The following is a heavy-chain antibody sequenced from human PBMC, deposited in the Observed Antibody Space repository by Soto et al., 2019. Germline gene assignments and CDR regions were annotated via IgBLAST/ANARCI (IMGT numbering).Heavy chain of an antibody. V-gene: IGHV1-18*04. J-gene: IGHJ4*02. D-gene: IGHD2-21*02. Sequence: QVQLVQSGAEVKKPGASVKVSCKASGYTFTSYGISWVRQAPGQGLEWMGWISAYNGNTNYAQKLQGRVTMTTDTSTSTAYMDLRSLRSDDTAEYDCARAPHIVVVTAIPPLYHFDYWGQGTLVTVSS. CDR3: ARAPHIVVVTAIPPLYHFDY. CDR1: GYTFTSYG. CDR2: ISAYNGNT.